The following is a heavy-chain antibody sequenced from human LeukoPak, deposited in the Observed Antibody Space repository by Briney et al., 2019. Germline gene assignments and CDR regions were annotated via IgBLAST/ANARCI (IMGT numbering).Heavy chain of an antibody. D-gene: IGHD3-16*01. Sequence: GGSLRLSCAASGFTFSSYAMSWVRQAPGKGLEWVSYISTTGGTIYYADSVKGRFTISRDNAKNSLYLQMNSLRDEDTAVYYCARDLPGAAYSLDYWGQGTLVIVSS. V-gene: IGHV3-48*02. CDR2: ISTTGGTI. CDR3: ARDLPGAAYSLDY. CDR1: GFTFSSYA. J-gene: IGHJ4*02.